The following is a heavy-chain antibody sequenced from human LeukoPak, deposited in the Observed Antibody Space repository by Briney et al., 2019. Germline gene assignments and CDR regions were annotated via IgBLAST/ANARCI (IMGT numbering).Heavy chain of an antibody. Sequence: GASVKVSCKASGYTFTNYTIHWVRQAPGQRLEWMGCINDGNGNTKYSQEFQGRVTITRDTSASTAYMELSSLRSEDMAVYYCARGAKFRSYGSGTYYTSLPFDPWGQGTLVTVSS. J-gene: IGHJ5*02. V-gene: IGHV1-3*03. CDR1: GYTFTNYT. D-gene: IGHD3-10*01. CDR3: ARGAKFRSYGSGTYYTSLPFDP. CDR2: INDGNGNT.